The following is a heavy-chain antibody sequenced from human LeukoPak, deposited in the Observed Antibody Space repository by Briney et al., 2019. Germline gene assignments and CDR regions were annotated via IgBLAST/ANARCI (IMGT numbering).Heavy chain of an antibody. CDR2: IRYDGSNK. J-gene: IGHJ4*02. Sequence: PGGSLRLSCAASGFTFSSYAMHWVRQAPGKGLEWVAFIRYDGSNKYYADSVKGRLTISRDNSENTLYLQMNSLRAEDTAVYFCAKGPPHDYGDYQFDYWGQGTLVTVSS. D-gene: IGHD4-17*01. CDR3: AKGPPHDYGDYQFDY. V-gene: IGHV3-30*02. CDR1: GFTFSSYA.